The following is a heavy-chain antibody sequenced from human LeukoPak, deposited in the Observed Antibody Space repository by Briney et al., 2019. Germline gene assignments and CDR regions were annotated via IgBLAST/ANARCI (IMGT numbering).Heavy chain of an antibody. V-gene: IGHV3-23*01. J-gene: IGHJ5*01. CDR3: VRAGDASWYDS. CDR1: GFTISTYT. CDR2: ISRRGGTT. D-gene: IGHD3-16*01. Sequence: GGSLRLSCAASGFTISTYTMGWVRQAPGKGLVWVSDISRRGGTTAYTDSVKGRFTISRDDSKNTLYLQMSSLRAEDTATYYCVRAGDASWYDSWGQGTLVTASS.